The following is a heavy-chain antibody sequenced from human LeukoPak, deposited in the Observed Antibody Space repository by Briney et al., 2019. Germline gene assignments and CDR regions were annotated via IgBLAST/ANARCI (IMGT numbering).Heavy chain of an antibody. CDR2: IHSSSGSI. J-gene: IGHJ3*02. V-gene: IGHV3-21*01. CDR1: GFNFTNYN. CDR3: ARDLAWDAFDI. Sequence: PGGSLRLSCAASGFNFTNYNMNWVRQAPGRGLEWVSSIHSSSGSIYYADSLKGRYTISRDNAKNSLYLQMNSLRAEDTAVYYCARDLAWDAFDIWGQGTMVTVSS.